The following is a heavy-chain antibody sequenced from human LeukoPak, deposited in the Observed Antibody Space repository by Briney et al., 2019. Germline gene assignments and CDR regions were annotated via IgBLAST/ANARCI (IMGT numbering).Heavy chain of an antibody. D-gene: IGHD1-26*01. V-gene: IGHV3-66*02. CDR3: ARVGPHTSYAMDV. Sequence: PGGSLRLSCAASGFTVSNNYMNWVRQAPGKGLEWVSVINTGGTTQYADSVKGRCTISRDTFKNMLYLQMSSLTTEDTAVYYCARVGPHTSYAMDVWGQGTTVTVSS. J-gene: IGHJ6*02. CDR1: GFTVSNNY. CDR2: INTGGTT.